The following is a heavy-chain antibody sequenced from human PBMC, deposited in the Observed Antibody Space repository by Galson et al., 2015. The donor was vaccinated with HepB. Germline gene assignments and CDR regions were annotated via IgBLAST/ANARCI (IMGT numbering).Heavy chain of an antibody. CDR3: ARDFDCSGGSCYPTFDY. CDR2: ISSSSSYI. Sequence: SLRLSCAASGFTFSSYSMNWVRQAPGKGLEWVSSISSSSSYIYYADSVKGRFTISRDNAKNSLYLQMNSLRAEDTAVYYCARDFDCSGGSCYPTFDYWGQGTLVTVSS. V-gene: IGHV3-21*01. CDR1: GFTFSSYS. D-gene: IGHD2-15*01. J-gene: IGHJ4*02.